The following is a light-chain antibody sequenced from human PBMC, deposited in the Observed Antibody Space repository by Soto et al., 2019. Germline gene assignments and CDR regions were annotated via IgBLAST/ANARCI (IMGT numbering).Light chain of an antibody. J-gene: IGKJ2*01. CDR3: QQYYNSPYT. Sequence: DIVVTQSPDSLPVSLGERATINCKSSQSVLSSSNDKNYLAWYRQKPGQPPKLLIYWASTRESGVPDRFSGGGSGTDFTLTITRLQAEDVAVYYCQQYYNSPYTFGQGTKLEIK. CDR2: WAS. CDR1: QSVLSSSNDKNY. V-gene: IGKV4-1*01.